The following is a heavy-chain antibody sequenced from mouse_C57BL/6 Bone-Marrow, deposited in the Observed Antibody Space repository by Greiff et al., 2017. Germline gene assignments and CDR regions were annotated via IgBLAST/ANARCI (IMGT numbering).Heavy chain of an antibody. Sequence: EVQLQQSGAELVRPGASVKLSCTASGFNIKDDYMHWVKQRPEQGLEWIGWIDPENGDTEYASKFQGKATITADTSSNTAYLHLSSLTSEDTAVYYCTTQLRRAYWGQGTLVTVSA. CDR1: GFNIKDDY. D-gene: IGHD3-2*02. CDR3: TTQLRRAY. CDR2: IDPENGDT. J-gene: IGHJ3*01. V-gene: IGHV14-4*01.